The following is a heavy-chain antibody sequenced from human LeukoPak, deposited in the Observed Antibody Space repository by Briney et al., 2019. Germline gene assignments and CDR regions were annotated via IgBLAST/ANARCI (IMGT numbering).Heavy chain of an antibody. CDR1: CGSISSSSYY. Sequence: SETLSLTCTVSCGSISSSSYYWSWIRQPPGKGREWIGSIYYSGSTYYKPSLKSRVTISVDTSKNQFSLKLSSVTAADTAVYYCARSFDTNAFDIWGHGTMVTVSS. CDR3: ARSFDTNAFDI. J-gene: IGHJ3*02. D-gene: IGHD2/OR15-2a*01. CDR2: IYYSGST. V-gene: IGHV4-39*01.